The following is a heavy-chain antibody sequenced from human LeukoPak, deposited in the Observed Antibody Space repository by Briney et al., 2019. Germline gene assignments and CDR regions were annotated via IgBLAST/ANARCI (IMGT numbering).Heavy chain of an antibody. D-gene: IGHD3-22*01. CDR1: GGSFSGYY. CDR3: ARTPLNYDSSGHRGGYFDY. Sequence: PSETLSLTCAVYGGSFSGYYWSWIRQPPGKGLEWIGEINHSGSTNYNPSLKSRVTISVDTSKNQFSLKLSSVTAADTAVYYCARTPLNYDSSGHRGGYFDYWGQGTLVTVSS. CDR2: INHSGST. J-gene: IGHJ4*02. V-gene: IGHV4-34*01.